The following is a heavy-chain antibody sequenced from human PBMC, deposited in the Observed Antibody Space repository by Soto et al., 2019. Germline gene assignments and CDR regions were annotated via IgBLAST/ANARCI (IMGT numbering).Heavy chain of an antibody. CDR1: GFTFSSYG. CDR2: ISYDGSNK. Sequence: GGCLRLSCAASGFTFSSYGMHWVRQAPGKGLEWVAVISYDGSNKYYADSVKGRFTISRDNSKNTLYLQMNSLRAEDTAVYYCAKAAAQLLMNYYGMDVWGQGTTVTVSS. D-gene: IGHD2-2*01. J-gene: IGHJ6*02. CDR3: AKAAAQLLMNYYGMDV. V-gene: IGHV3-30*18.